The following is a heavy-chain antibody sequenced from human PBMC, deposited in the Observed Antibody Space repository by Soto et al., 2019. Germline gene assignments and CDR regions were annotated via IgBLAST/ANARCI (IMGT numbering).Heavy chain of an antibody. V-gene: IGHV3-23*01. J-gene: IGHJ4*01. CDR2: IIDSGGST. D-gene: IGHD6-6*01. Sequence: SGGSLRVSCAASGFTFSSCAMGWFRQALGKGLEWVSDIIDSGGSTYYADSVKGRFTISRDNSKSTLYLQMNSLRAEDTAVYYCARDRPGEQHYFDFWGQGILVTVSS. CDR1: GFTFSSCA. CDR3: ARDRPGEQHYFDF.